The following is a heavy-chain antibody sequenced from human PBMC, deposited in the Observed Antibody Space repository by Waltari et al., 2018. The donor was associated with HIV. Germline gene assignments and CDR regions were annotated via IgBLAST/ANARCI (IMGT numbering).Heavy chain of an antibody. CDR2: SRNKPSSYTT. Sequence: EVQLVESGGGLVQPGGSLRLSCAASGLAFSDYHMDWVRQAPGKGLEWVGRSRNKPSSYTTEYAASVKGRFSISRDDSRNSLYLQMNSLKTEDMAVYYCTTSAIGNIFDNWGQGTLVTVSS. CDR1: GLAFSDYH. D-gene: IGHD1-1*01. V-gene: IGHV3-72*01. J-gene: IGHJ4*02. CDR3: TTSAIGNIFDN.